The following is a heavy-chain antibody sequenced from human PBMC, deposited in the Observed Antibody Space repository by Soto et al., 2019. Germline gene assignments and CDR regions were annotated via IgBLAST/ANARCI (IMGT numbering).Heavy chain of an antibody. CDR1: GFTFSNAL. D-gene: IGHD4-17*01. J-gene: IGHJ4*02. V-gene: IGHV3-15*01. CDR2: IKSKTDGGTI. CDR3: TTNYGARD. Sequence: VQLVESGGGLVKPGESLRLSCVASGFTFSNALMTWVRQAPGKGLEWVGRIKSKTDGGTIGYAAPVKGRFTISRDDSKNTLYLQMNSLRTEDTAVYYCTTNYGARDWGQGTLVIVSS.